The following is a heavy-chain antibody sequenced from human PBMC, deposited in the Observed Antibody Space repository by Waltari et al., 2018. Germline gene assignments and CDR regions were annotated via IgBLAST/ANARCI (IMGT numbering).Heavy chain of an antibody. CDR1: GFLFGIYA. CDR3: AREHLPSSGTAFDY. D-gene: IGHD1-26*01. V-gene: IGHV3-30*04. CDR2: ISGAGNNE. J-gene: IGHJ4*01. Sequence: QVQLVESGGGVVQPGRSLRLSCRAAGFLFGIYAAEGAGQAPGRGLEGGSVISGAGNNEFCADCVKGGFTVSRDNSMSTGFLQMSGLRPEDTAVYYCAREHLPSSGTAFDYWGHGTPVTVSS.